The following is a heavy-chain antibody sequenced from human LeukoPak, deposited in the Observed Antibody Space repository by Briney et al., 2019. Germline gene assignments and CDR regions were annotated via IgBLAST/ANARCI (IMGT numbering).Heavy chain of an antibody. CDR3: ARVGYSSSWLH. V-gene: IGHV4-59*12. J-gene: IGHJ4*02. CDR1: GYSINSYY. D-gene: IGHD6-13*01. CDR2: IYYSGST. Sequence: SETLSLTCTVSGYSINSYYWSWIRQPPGKGLEWIGHIYYSGSTNYNPSLKSRVTISVDTSKNQFSLKLSSVTAADTAVYYCARVGYSSSWLHWGQGTLVTVSS.